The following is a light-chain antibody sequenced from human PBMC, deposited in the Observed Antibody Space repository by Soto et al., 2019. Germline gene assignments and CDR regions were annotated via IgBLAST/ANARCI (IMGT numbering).Light chain of an antibody. CDR3: QQYENLPT. V-gene: IGKV1-33*01. CDR2: DAS. J-gene: IGKJ5*01. Sequence: IQMTQSPCALSGSVGHRGTITCRASQTISSGLAWYQQKPGRAPKLLIYDASNLEAGVPSRFRGSGSGTDLTFTISLLQPEDIATYYCQQYENLPTFGQGTRLEIK. CDR1: QTISSG.